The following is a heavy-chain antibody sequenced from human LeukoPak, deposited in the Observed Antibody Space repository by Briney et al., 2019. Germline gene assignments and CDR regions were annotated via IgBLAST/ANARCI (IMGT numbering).Heavy chain of an antibody. D-gene: IGHD6-19*01. Sequence: PGGSLRLSCAASGFTFSSYEMNWVRQAPGKGLEWASYISSSGSTIYYADSVKGRFTISRDNAKNSLCLQMNSLRAEDTAVYYCAKALFYTSGSNFDYWGQGTLVTVSS. CDR1: GFTFSSYE. V-gene: IGHV3-48*03. CDR2: ISSSGSTI. CDR3: AKALFYTSGSNFDY. J-gene: IGHJ4*02.